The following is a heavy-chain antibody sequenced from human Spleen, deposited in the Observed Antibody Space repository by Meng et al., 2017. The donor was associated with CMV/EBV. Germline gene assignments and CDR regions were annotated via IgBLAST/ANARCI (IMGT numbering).Heavy chain of an antibody. Sequence: SETLSLTCTVSGASIVRSNYYWGWIRQPPGKGLEWIGEINHSGSTNYNPSLKSRVTISVDTSKNQFSLKLSSVTAADTAVYYCARGGGRGLLRMDVWGQGTTVTVSS. D-gene: IGHD3/OR15-3a*01. CDR2: INHSGST. CDR3: ARGGGRGLLRMDV. J-gene: IGHJ6*02. V-gene: IGHV4-39*07. CDR1: GASIVRSNYY.